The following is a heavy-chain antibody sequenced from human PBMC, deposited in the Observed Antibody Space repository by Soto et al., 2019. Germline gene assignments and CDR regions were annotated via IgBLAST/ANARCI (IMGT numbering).Heavy chain of an antibody. D-gene: IGHD4-17*01. J-gene: IGHJ3*02. CDR2: IIPILGIA. V-gene: IGHV1-69*02. CDR3: ARPPEGYYGDYYNFFDI. Sequence: SVKVSCKASGGTFSSYTISWVRQAPGQGLEWMGRIIPILGIANYAQKFQGRVTVTADKSTSTAYMELSSLRSEDTAVYYCARPPEGYYGDYYNFFDIWGQGTMVTVSS. CDR1: GGTFSSYT.